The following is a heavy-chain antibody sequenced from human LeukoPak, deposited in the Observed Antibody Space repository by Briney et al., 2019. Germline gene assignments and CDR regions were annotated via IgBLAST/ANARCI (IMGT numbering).Heavy chain of an antibody. D-gene: IGHD1-1*01. CDR3: ARHSLPGTTPFDY. Sequence: ASVKVSCKASGYTFINYYMHWVRQAPGQGLEWVGVINPSDYSTNYAQKFQGRLTMTRDTSTTTVYMDLSSLRSEDTAIYYCARHSLPGTTPFDYWGQGTLVTVSS. CDR1: GYTFINYY. CDR2: INPSDYST. V-gene: IGHV1-46*01. J-gene: IGHJ4*02.